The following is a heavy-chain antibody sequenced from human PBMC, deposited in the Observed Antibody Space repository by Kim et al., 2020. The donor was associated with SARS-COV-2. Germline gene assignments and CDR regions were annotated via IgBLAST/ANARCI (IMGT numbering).Heavy chain of an antibody. CDR3: ARYPLYYYGMDV. J-gene: IGHJ6*02. Sequence: ASVKVSCKASGYTFTGYYMHWVRQAPGQGLEWMGWINPNSGGTNYAQKFQGRVTMTRDTSISTAYMELSRLRSDDTAVYYCARYPLYYYGMDVWGQGTTVTVSS. CDR1: GYTFTGYY. CDR2: INPNSGGT. V-gene: IGHV1-2*02.